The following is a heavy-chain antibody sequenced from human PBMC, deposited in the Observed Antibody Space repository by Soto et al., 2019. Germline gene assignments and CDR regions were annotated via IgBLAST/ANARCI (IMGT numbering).Heavy chain of an antibody. J-gene: IGHJ4*02. CDR2: IIPIFGTA. Sequence: ASVKVSCKASGGTFSSYAISWVRQAPGQGLEWMGGIIPIFGTANYAQKFQGRVTITADESTSTAYMELSSLRSEDTAVYYCARAPPSITMFRGVEYYFDYPGQGTLVTGSS. V-gene: IGHV1-69*13. CDR3: ARAPPSITMFRGVEYYFDY. D-gene: IGHD3-10*01. CDR1: GGTFSSYA.